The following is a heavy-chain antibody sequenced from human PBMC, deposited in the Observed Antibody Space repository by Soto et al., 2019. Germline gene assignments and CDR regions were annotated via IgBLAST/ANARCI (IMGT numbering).Heavy chain of an antibody. J-gene: IGHJ4*02. D-gene: IGHD2-15*01. Sequence: PSVKVSCKASGYTFTSYDINWVRQATGQGLEWMGWINANSGNTGYAQKLQGRVTMTRNTSMSTAYMELRSLRSDDTAVYYCARGYCSGGSCYSLDYWGQGTLVTVSS. V-gene: IGHV1-8*01. CDR3: ARGYCSGGSCYSLDY. CDR1: GYTFTSYD. CDR2: INANSGNT.